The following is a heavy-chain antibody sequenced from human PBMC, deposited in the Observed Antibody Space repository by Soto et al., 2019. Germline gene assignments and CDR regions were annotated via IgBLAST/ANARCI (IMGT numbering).Heavy chain of an antibody. J-gene: IGHJ4*02. CDR2: ITHSGGT. D-gene: IGHD1-7*01. CDR3: ARVVNWNYESFDY. Sequence: SETLSLTCTVSGSSISSGYYWGWIRQPPGKGLEWIGSITHSGGTYYKPSLKSRVSVSVDTSKNQFSLRVNSVTAADTAMYFCARVVNWNYESFDYWGQGTLVT. V-gene: IGHV4-38-2*02. CDR1: GSSISSGYY.